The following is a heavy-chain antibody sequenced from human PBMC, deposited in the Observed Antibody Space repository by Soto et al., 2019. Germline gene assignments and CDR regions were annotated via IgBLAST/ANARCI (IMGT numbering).Heavy chain of an antibody. J-gene: IGHJ6*02. CDR3: AGERKPAYNYTGMNV. V-gene: IGHV1-18*01. CDR2: ISAYNGNT. Sequence: ASVKVSCKASGYTFTSYGISWVRQAPGQGLEWMGWISAYNGNTNYAQKLQGRVTMTTDTSTSTAYMELRSLRSDDTAVYYCAGERKPAYNYTGMNVWGQGTRATVP. D-gene: IGHD5-12*01. CDR1: GYTFTSYG.